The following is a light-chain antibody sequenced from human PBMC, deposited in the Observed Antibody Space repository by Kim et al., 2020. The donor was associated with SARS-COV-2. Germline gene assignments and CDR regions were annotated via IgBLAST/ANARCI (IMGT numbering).Light chain of an antibody. V-gene: IGKV3-20*01. J-gene: IGKJ1*01. CDR3: QQYGSIPRT. CDR1: QSVASDY. CDR2: GAS. Sequence: EVVLTQSPGTLSLSPGERVTLSCRASQSVASDYLAWYQQKPGQAPRLLIYGASYRATDIPDRFSGSGSGTDFTLTISRLEPDDFAVYYCQQYGSIPRTFGQGTKVDIK.